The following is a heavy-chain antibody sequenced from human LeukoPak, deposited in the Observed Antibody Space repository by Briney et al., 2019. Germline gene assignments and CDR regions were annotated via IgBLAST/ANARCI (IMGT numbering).Heavy chain of an antibody. V-gene: IGHV3-48*01. Sequence: PGGSLRLSCAASGFTFSIYTMNWVRQAPGKGLEWVSYISSSSSTIYYADSVKGRFTISRDNAKNSLYLQMNSLRAEDTAVYYCARDLEWELQNPSWFDPWGQGTLVTVSS. CDR1: GFTFSIYT. J-gene: IGHJ5*02. CDR3: ARDLEWELQNPSWFDP. D-gene: IGHD1-26*01. CDR2: ISSSSSTI.